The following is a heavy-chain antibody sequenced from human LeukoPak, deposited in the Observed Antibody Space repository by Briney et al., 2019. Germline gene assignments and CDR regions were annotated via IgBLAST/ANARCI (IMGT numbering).Heavy chain of an antibody. Sequence: GGSLRLSCAASGFTFSSYWMSWVRQAPGKGLEWVANIKQDGSEKYYVDSVKGRFTISRDNAKNSLYLQMNSLRAEDTAVYYCARDRGGSYYLEPVDYWGQGTLVTVSS. D-gene: IGHD1-26*01. V-gene: IGHV3-7*01. CDR3: ARDRGGSYYLEPVDY. J-gene: IGHJ4*02. CDR2: IKQDGSEK. CDR1: GFTFSSYW.